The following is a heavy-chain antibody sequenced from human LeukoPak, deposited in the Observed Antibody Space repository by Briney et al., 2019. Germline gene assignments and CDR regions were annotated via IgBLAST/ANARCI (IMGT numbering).Heavy chain of an antibody. D-gene: IGHD3-16*01. J-gene: IGHJ4*02. V-gene: IGHV4-39*01. CDR2: IYYSGST. CDR1: GGSISSSSYY. Sequence: PSETLSLTCTVSGGSISSSSYYWGWIRQPPGKGLEWIGSIYYSGSTYYNPSLKSRVTIPVDTSKNQFSLKPSSVTAADTAVYYCASPGSLGDYWGQGTLVTVSS. CDR3: ASPGSLGDY.